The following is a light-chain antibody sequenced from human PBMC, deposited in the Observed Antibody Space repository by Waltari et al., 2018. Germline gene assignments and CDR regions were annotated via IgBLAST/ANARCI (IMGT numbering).Light chain of an antibody. J-gene: IGLJ1*01. CDR3: ATWDDRLSDYV. Sequence: QSVLTQPPSASGTPGQRVIISCSGSSSNIGSNSVVWYQQLLGTAPKRLIYGNNQRPSGVPDRFSGSKSGTSSSLAISGLRSEDEADYYCATWDDRLSDYVFGTGTKVTAL. V-gene: IGLV1-47*01. CDR2: GNN. CDR1: SSNIGSNS.